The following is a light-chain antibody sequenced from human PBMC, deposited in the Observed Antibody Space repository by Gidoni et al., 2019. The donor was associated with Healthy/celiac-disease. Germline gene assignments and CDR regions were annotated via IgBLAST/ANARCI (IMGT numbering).Light chain of an antibody. J-gene: IGKJ3*01. Sequence: EIVLTQSPATLSLSPGARATRYYRASQSVSSYLAWYQQKTGQAPRLLIYDSSNRATGIPARFSGSGSGTDFTLSISSLEPEDFAVYSCQQRSNWPPGEFTFGPGTKVDIK. CDR1: QSVSSY. V-gene: IGKV3-11*01. CDR2: DSS. CDR3: QQRSNWPPGEFT.